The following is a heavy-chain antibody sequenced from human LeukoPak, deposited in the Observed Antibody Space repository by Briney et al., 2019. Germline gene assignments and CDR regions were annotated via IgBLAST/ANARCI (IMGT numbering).Heavy chain of an antibody. CDR3: ARDTGYIGYDWDWAFDI. CDR2: INHSGST. J-gene: IGHJ3*02. Sequence: PSETLSLTCAVYGGSFSGYYWSWLRQPPGEGLEWIGEINHSGSTNYNPSLKSRVTMSVDTSTNQFSLKLSSVTAADTAVYYCARDTGYIGYDWDWAFDIWGQGTMVTVSS. V-gene: IGHV4-34*01. D-gene: IGHD5-12*01. CDR1: GGSFSGYY.